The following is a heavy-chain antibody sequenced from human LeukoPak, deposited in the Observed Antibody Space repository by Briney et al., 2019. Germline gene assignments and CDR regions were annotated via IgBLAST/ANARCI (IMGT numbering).Heavy chain of an antibody. CDR1: GGSMGSYY. V-gene: IGHV4-59*01. D-gene: IGHD2-15*01. J-gene: IGHJ3*02. CDR2: IYYSGST. Sequence: SETLSLTCTVSGGSMGSYYWSWIRQPPGKGLEWIGYIYYSGSTNYNPSLKSRVTISIDTSKNQFSLKLSSVTAADTAVYYCARICSGATCFEAFDIWGQGTMVTVSS. CDR3: ARICSGATCFEAFDI.